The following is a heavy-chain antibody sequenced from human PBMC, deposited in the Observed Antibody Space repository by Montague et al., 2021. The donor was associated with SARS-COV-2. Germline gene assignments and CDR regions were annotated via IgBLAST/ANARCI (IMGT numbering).Heavy chain of an antibody. CDR1: GFTFSSYD. J-gene: IGHJ6*02. CDR2: IGTAGDT. CDR3: ARGGIAVAGIDYYYGMDA. Sequence: SLRLSCAASGFTFSSYDMRWVRQATGKGLEWVSAIGTAGDTYYPGSVKGRFTISRENAKNSLYLQMNSLRAGDTAVYYCARGGIAVAGIDYYYGMDAWGQGTTATVSS. D-gene: IGHD6-19*01. V-gene: IGHV3-13*01.